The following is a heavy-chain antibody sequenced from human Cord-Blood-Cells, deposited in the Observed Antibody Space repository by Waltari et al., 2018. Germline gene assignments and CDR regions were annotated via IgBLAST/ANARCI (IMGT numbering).Heavy chain of an antibody. CDR1: GYTLTELS. D-gene: IGHD2-15*01. CDR3: ATDHRYCSGGSCSFYWYFDL. J-gene: IGHJ2*01. CDR2: FDPEDGET. Sequence: QVQLVQSGAEVKKPGASVKVSCKVSGYTLTELSMHWVRQAPGTGLAWMGGFDPEDGETIYAQKFQGRVTMTEDTSTDTAYMELSSLRSEDTAVYYCATDHRYCSGGSCSFYWYFDLWGRGTLVTVSS. V-gene: IGHV1-24*01.